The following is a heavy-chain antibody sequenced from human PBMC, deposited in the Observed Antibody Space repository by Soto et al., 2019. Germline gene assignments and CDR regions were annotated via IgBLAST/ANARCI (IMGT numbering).Heavy chain of an antibody. CDR2: IYDSGST. D-gene: IGHD6-19*01. CDR3: AALVAGADPGGYYYDGMDV. CDR1: GGSISNYY. Sequence: KSSESLSLTCTVSGGSISNYYWSWVRQPPGKGLEWIGHIYDSGSTNYNPSLKSRATISVDTYRNQFSPKLRPVTAADTAIYYCAALVAGADPGGYYYDGMDVWGQGTTLTLSS. V-gene: IGHV4-59*01. J-gene: IGHJ6*02.